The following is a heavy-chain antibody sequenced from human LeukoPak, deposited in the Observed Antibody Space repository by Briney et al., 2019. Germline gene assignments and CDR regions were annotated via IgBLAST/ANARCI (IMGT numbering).Heavy chain of an antibody. CDR3: ARGAPDFWSVYYMDV. Sequence: ASVKVSCKASGYTFTSYDINWVRQATGQGLEWMGWMNPISGNTGYAQKFQGRVTITRNTSISTAYMELSSLRSEDTAVYYCARGAPDFWSVYYMDVWGKGTTVTVSS. J-gene: IGHJ6*03. D-gene: IGHD3-3*01. CDR1: GYTFTSYD. CDR2: MNPISGNT. V-gene: IGHV1-8*03.